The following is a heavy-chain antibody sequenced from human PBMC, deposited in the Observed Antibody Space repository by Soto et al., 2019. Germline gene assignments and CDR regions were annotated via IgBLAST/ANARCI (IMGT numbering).Heavy chain of an antibody. CDR3: VRSPGDFRYGMDV. CDR1: GYSFTDYY. J-gene: IGHJ6*02. V-gene: IGHV1-2*04. Sequence: QVQLVQSGAEVKKPGASVKVSCKASGYSFTDYYMHWVRQAPGQGPEWLGWINPSTGVTHFAQKFQGWVTMTRGTSISTAYMELSRLTSDDTAVYYCVRSPGDFRYGMDVWGQGTTVTVSS. CDR2: INPSTGVT. D-gene: IGHD2-21*02.